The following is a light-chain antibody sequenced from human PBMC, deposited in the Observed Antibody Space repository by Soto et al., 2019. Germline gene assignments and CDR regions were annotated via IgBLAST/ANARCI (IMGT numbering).Light chain of an antibody. Sequence: DIQMTQSPSSLSASVGDRVTITCRASQSISSYLNWYQQNPGKATELLIYGASSLKSGVPSKFSGSGSGKDFTLTISSLQREDFATYYCQQSYSIPLTFGGGTKVET. CDR3: QQSYSIPLT. V-gene: IGKV1-39*01. CDR1: QSISSY. J-gene: IGKJ4*01. CDR2: GAS.